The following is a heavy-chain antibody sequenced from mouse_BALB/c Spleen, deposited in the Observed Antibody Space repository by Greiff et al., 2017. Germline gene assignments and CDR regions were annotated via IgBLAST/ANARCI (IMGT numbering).Heavy chain of an antibody. CDR1: GFNIKDTY. J-gene: IGHJ3*01. D-gene: IGHD2-3*01. V-gene: IGHV14-3*02. Sequence: VQLQQSGAELVKPGASVKLSCTASGFNIKDTYMHWVKQRPEQGLEWIGRIDPANGNTKYDPKFQGKATITADTSSNTAYLQLSSLTSEDTAVYYCASDGYYGWFAYWGQGTLVTVSA. CDR2: IDPANGNT. CDR3: ASDGYYGWFAY.